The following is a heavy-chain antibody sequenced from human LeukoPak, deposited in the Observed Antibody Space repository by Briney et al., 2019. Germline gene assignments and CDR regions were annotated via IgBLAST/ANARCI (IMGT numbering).Heavy chain of an antibody. D-gene: IGHD5-18*01. Sequence: SETLSLTCTVSGGFISCFYCSWIRQPPGKGLEWIGYIYYSGTTNYNPSLKSRVTISSDTSKNQFSLRLSSVTAVDTAVYYCARGTVDTVIDNWGQGTLVTVSS. V-gene: IGHV4-59*08. CDR2: IYYSGTT. J-gene: IGHJ4*02. CDR3: ARGTVDTVIDN. CDR1: GGFISCFY.